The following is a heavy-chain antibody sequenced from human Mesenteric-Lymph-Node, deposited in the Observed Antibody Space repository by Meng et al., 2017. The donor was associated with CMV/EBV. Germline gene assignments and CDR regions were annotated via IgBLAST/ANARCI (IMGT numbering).Heavy chain of an antibody. CDR3: AKDMGGSSWYGYFDY. J-gene: IGHJ4*02. CDR2: INSDGSST. V-gene: IGHV3-74*01. Sequence: GESLKISCAASGFTFSSYWMHWVRQAPGKGLVWVSRINSDGSSTSYADSVKGRFTISRDNSKNSLYLQMNSLRPEDTAFYYCAKDMGGSSWYGYFDYWGQGTLVTVSS. CDR1: GFTFSSYW. D-gene: IGHD6-13*01.